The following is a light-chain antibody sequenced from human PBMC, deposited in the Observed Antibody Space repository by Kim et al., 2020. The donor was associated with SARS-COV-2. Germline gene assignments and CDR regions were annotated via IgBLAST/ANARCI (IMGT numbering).Light chain of an antibody. J-gene: IGLJ2*01. Sequence: ALGQTVGITCQGDSLRNYYASWSQQKPGQAPVLVIYGKNKRPSGIPDRFAGSTAGSTASLTITGAQAEDEADYYCNSRDSSDDQVIFGGGTQLTVL. CDR2: GKN. CDR3: NSRDSSDDQVI. CDR1: SLRNYY. V-gene: IGLV3-19*01.